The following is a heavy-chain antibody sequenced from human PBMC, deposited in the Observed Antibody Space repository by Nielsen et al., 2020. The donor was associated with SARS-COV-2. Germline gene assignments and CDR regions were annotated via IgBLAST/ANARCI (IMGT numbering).Heavy chain of an antibody. CDR1: GGSFSGYY. J-gene: IGHJ6*02. CDR3: ARDGNPAYYYYGMDV. D-gene: IGHD1-14*01. Sequence: SETLSLTCAVYGGSFSGYYWSWIRQPPGKGLEWIGYIYYSGSTNYNPSLKSRVTISVDTSKNQFSLKLSSVTAADTAVYYCARDGNPAYYYYGMDVWGQGTTVTVSS. CDR2: IYYSGST. V-gene: IGHV4-59*13.